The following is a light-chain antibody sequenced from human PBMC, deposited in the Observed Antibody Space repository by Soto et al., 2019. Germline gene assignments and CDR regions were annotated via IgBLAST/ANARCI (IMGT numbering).Light chain of an antibody. CDR3: CTHAGMT. J-gene: IGLJ2*01. V-gene: IGLV2-23*01. Sequence: QSALTQPASVSGSPGQSITISCTGTSSAVSWYQHLPGKAPKLMIYEDSKRPSGVSNRFSGSKSGNTASLTITGLQAEDEADYHCCTHAGMTFGGGTKLTVL. CDR1: SSAV. CDR2: EDS.